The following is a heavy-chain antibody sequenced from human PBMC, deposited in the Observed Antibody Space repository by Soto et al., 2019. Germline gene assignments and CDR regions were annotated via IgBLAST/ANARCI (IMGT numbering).Heavy chain of an antibody. V-gene: IGHV5-51*01. CDR3: AASIFYYGMDV. Sequence: VEYLKLSCKGSGYTFTNYWIGWVLQMPGKGPEWMGIIYPGDSDTKYNPSFQGQVTISADKSITTTYLQWSSLKASDTAIYYCAASIFYYGMDVWGQGTTVTVSS. J-gene: IGHJ6*02. CDR2: IYPGDSDT. CDR1: GYTFTNYW.